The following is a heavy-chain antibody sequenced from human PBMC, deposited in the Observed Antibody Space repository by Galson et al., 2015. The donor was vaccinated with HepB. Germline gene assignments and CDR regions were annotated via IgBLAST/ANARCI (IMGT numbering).Heavy chain of an antibody. D-gene: IGHD3-22*01. CDR1: GFTFSDYY. J-gene: IGHJ4*02. CDR2: ISSSGSTI. V-gene: IGHV3-11*01. CDR3: ARTDSSGYYGSVDYFDY. Sequence: SLRLSCAASGFTFSDYYMSWIRQAPGKGLEWVSYISSSGSTIYYADSVKGRFTISRDNAKNSLYLQMNSLRAEDTAVYYCARTDSSGYYGSVDYFDYWGQGTLVTVSS.